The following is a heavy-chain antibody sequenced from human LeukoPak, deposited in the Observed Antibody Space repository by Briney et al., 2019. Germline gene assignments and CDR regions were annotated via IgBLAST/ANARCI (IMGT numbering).Heavy chain of an antibody. Sequence: SETLSLTCAVYGGSFSGYYWSWIRQPPGKGLEWSGEINHSGSTNYNPSLKSRVTISVDTSKNQFSLKLSSVTAADTAVYYCATRVWFGELYWGQGTLVTVSS. CDR2: INHSGST. V-gene: IGHV4-34*01. J-gene: IGHJ4*02. CDR1: GGSFSGYY. CDR3: ATRVWFGELY. D-gene: IGHD3-10*01.